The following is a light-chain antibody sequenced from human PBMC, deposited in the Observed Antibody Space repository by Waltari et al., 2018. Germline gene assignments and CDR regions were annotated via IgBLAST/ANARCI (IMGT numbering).Light chain of an antibody. CDR1: QSVSSSL. CDR2: DAS. V-gene: IGKV3-20*01. CDR3: QQYVTSPFT. J-gene: IGKJ4*01. Sequence: EIVLTQSPGTLSLSPGERATLSCRASQSVSSSLLAWYQQNPGQAPRLLIYDASSRATGIPDRFSGSGSGTDFTLTISRLEPEDFAVYYCQQYVTSPFTFGGGTKVEIK.